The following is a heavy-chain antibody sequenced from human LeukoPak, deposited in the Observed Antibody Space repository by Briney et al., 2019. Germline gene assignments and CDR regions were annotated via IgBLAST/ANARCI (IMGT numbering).Heavy chain of an antibody. J-gene: IGHJ3*02. CDR1: GWSISSYY. V-gene: IGHV4-59*01. Sequence: SETLSLTCSVSGWSISSYYCNWIRQTPGKGLEWVGYVSYSGSTNYNPSLKSRVTISVDTSKDQFSLKLISVTAADTAVYYCARVVLSSDWAFDIWGQGTMVTVSS. D-gene: IGHD2-21*01. CDR3: ARVVLSSDWAFDI. CDR2: VSYSGST.